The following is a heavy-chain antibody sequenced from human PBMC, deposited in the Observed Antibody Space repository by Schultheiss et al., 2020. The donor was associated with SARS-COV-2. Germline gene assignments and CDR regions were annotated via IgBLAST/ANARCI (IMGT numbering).Heavy chain of an antibody. CDR1: GFSLSNARMG. V-gene: IGHV2-70*12. D-gene: IGHD6-19*01. Sequence: SGPTLVKPTETLTLTCTVSGFSLSNARMGVSWIRQPPGKALEWLALIDWDDDKYYSTSLKTRLTITKDTSKSQVVLTMTNMDPVDTATYYCARRYSSGGGYYYYGMDVWGQGTTVTVSS. CDR3: ARRYSSGGGYYYYGMDV. CDR2: IDWDDDK. J-gene: IGHJ6*02.